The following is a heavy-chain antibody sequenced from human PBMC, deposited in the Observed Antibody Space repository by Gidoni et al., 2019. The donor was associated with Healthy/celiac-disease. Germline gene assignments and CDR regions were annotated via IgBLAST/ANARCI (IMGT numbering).Heavy chain of an antibody. V-gene: IGHV3-7*04. Sequence: ANIKQDGSEKYYVDSVKGRFTISRDNAKNSLYLQMNSLRAEDTAVYYCARVVDTAMGPSFDYWGQGTLVTVSS. J-gene: IGHJ4*02. CDR2: IKQDGSEK. CDR3: ARVVDTAMGPSFDY. D-gene: IGHD5-18*01.